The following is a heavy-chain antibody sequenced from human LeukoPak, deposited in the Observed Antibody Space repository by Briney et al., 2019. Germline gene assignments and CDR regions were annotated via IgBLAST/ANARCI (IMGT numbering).Heavy chain of an antibody. CDR1: GYSFTSYW. CDR3: ARLSDIVVVPAAIGWFDP. J-gene: IGHJ5*02. D-gene: IGHD2-2*01. Sequence: GESLKISCKGSGYSFTSYWIGWVRQMPGKGLEWMGIIYPGDSDTRYSPSFQGQVTISADKSTSTAYLQWSSLKASDTAMYYCARLSDIVVVPAAIGWFDPWGQGTLVTVSS. CDR2: IYPGDSDT. V-gene: IGHV5-51*01.